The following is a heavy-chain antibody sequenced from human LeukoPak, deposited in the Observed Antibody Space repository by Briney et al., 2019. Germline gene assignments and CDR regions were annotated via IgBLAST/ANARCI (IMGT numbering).Heavy chain of an antibody. CDR3: ARWGSYSSSSTFVY. CDR2: IHYSGST. CDR1: GGSISSYY. Sequence: SETLSLTCTVPGGSISSYYWSWIRQPPGKGLEWIGDIHYSGSTNYNPSLKSRVTISVDTSKNQFSLKLTSVTAADTAVYYCARWGSYSSSSTFVYWGQGTLVTVSS. D-gene: IGHD6-6*01. V-gene: IGHV4-59*01. J-gene: IGHJ4*02.